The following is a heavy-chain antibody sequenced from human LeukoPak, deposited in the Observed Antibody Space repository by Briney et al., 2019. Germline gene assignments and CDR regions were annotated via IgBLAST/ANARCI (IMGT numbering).Heavy chain of an antibody. CDR3: ARDIHAFDI. CDR1: GFTFSNYA. J-gene: IGHJ3*02. V-gene: IGHV3-33*01. CDR2: VWSDEINK. D-gene: IGHD2-21*01. Sequence: PGGSLRLPCAASGFTFSNYAMNWVRQAPGKGLEWVAVVWSDEINKYYADSVRGRFTISRDNSKNTLYLQMNSLRAEDTAVYYCARDIHAFDIWGQGTMVTVSS.